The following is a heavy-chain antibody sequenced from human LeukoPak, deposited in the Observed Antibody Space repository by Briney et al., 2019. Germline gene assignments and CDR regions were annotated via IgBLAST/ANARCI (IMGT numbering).Heavy chain of an antibody. V-gene: IGHV4-59*01. CDR3: ARGLVGYFPFDY. J-gene: IGHJ4*02. CDR1: GGSISSYY. CDR2: IYYSGST. Sequence: SETLSLTCTVSGGSISSYYWSWIRQPPGKGLEWIGYIYYSGSTNYNPSLKSRVTISVDTSKNQFSLKLSSVTAADTAVYYCARGLVGYFPFDYWGQGTLVTVSS. D-gene: IGHD5-12*01.